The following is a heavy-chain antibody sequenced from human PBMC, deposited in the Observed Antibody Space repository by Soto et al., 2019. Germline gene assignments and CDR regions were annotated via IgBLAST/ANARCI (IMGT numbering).Heavy chain of an antibody. CDR1: GASISTYH. CDR2: IFYSGSA. D-gene: IGHD3-3*01. V-gene: IGHV4-59*12. CDR3: ARGGRRFTNYYGMDV. J-gene: IGHJ6*02. Sequence: PSETLSLTCTVSGASISTYHWSWIRQTPGAGLEWIGYIFYSGSADYNPSLKSRVTISVDTSKNQFSLKLSSVTAADTAVYYCARGGRRFTNYYGMDVWGQGTTVTVSS.